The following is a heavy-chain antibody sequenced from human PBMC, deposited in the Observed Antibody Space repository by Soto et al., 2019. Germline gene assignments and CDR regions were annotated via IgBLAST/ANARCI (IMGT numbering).Heavy chain of an antibody. J-gene: IGHJ4*02. D-gene: IGHD5-12*01. CDR3: ASGWLRFDS. V-gene: IGHV4-59*01. Sequence: KASETLSLTCTVPGGSIRSYYWSWIRQPPGQGLEWIGYIYYSGSANYNPSLKSRVTISVDTSKNQFSLTLRSVTAADTAVYYCASGWLRFDSWGQGTPVTVSS. CDR1: GGSIRSYY. CDR2: IYYSGSA.